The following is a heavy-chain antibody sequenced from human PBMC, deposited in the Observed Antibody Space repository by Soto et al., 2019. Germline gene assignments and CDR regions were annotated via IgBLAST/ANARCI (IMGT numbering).Heavy chain of an antibody. J-gene: IGHJ4*02. Sequence: GGSLRLSCAASGFTFSSSAMHWVRQAPGKGLEWVAVISYDGSNKYYTDSVKGRFTISRDDSKNTLYLQMNSLRAEDTAVYYCARESNKWNYDYWGQGTLVTVSS. CDR3: ARESNKWNYDY. D-gene: IGHD1-7*01. CDR1: GFTFSSSA. CDR2: ISYDGSNK. V-gene: IGHV3-30-3*01.